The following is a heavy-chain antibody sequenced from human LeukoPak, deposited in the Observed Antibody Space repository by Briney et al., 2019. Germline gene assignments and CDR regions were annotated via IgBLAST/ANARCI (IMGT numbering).Heavy chain of an antibody. CDR2: INTVSSYI. J-gene: IGHJ4*02. Sequence: GGALRLSCAASGFSFSSYSFNWVRQAPGKGLEWVSSINTVSSYIYYADSLKGRFTISRDNAKNSVYLQMDSLRAEDSAVYYCARLRRNTDSSGFFYYYDYWGQGTLVTVSS. V-gene: IGHV3-21*06. CDR3: ARLRRNTDSSGFFYYYDY. CDR1: GFSFSSYS. D-gene: IGHD3-22*01.